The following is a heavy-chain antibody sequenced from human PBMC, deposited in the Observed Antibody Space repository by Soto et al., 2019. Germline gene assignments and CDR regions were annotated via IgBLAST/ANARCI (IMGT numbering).Heavy chain of an antibody. CDR3: ARTQFYSGSGNYNNLMFDA. D-gene: IGHD3-10*01. V-gene: IGHV4-30-2*01. Sequence: LSLTCAVSGGSIGGVGYSWSWIRQPPGGGLEWIGYMYHSGTFLKSPSLKTRLTMSLDMSKNQFSLTLNSMTAADTAVYYCARTQFYSGSGNYNNLMFDAWGQGSQVTLAS. J-gene: IGHJ5*02. CDR1: GGSIGGVGYS. CDR2: MYHSGTF.